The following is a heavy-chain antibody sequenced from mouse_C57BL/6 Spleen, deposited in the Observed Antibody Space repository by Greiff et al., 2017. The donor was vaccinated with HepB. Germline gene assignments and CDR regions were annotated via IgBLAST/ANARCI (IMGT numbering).Heavy chain of an antibody. CDR1: GFTFSSYA. Sequence: DVKLVESGGGLVKPGGSLKLSCAASGFTFSSYAMSWVRQTPEKRLEWVATISDGGSYTYYPDNVKGRFTISRDNAKNNLYLQMSHLKSEDTAMDYCARDRGSSYTPGYFDVWGTGTTVTVSS. CDR2: ISDGGSYT. D-gene: IGHD1-1*01. CDR3: ARDRGSSYTPGYFDV. J-gene: IGHJ1*03. V-gene: IGHV5-4*01.